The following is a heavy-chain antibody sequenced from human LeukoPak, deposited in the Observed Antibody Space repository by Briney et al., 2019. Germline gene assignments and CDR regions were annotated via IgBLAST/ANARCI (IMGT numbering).Heavy chain of an antibody. J-gene: IGHJ3*02. Sequence: SETLSLTCTVSGGSISSGSYYWGWIRQPPGKGLEWIGEINHSGSTNYNPSLKSRVTISVDTSKNQFSLKLSSVTAADTAVYYCARIRLRGAFDIWGRGTMVTVSS. CDR3: ARIRLRGAFDI. V-gene: IGHV4-39*07. D-gene: IGHD5/OR15-5a*01. CDR2: INHSGST. CDR1: GGSISSGSYY.